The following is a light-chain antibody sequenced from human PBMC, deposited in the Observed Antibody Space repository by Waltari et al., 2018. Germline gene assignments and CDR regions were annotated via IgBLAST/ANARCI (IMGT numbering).Light chain of an antibody. Sequence: DIQLTQSPSFLSASVGDRVPIPCRASQGISSYLAWYQQKPGRAPKFLIYTASPLQSGVPSRFSGSGSGTEFTLTISSLQPEDFATYYCQQIKSYPLTFGQGTRLEIK. CDR3: QQIKSYPLT. CDR1: QGISSY. V-gene: IGKV1-9*01. CDR2: TAS. J-gene: IGKJ5*01.